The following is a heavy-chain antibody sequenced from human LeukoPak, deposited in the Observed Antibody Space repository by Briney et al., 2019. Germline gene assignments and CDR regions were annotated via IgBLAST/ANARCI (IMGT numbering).Heavy chain of an antibody. D-gene: IGHD2/OR15-2a*01. CDR1: GYTFTGYY. CDR2: INPNSGGT. V-gene: IGHV1-2*02. J-gene: IGHJ4*02. CDR3: ARDLAGVYCLGY. Sequence: GASVKVSCKASGYTFTGYYMHWVRQAPGQGLEWMGWINPNSGGTNYAQKFQGRVTMTRDASISTAYMELSRLRSDDTAVYYCARDLAGVYCLGYWGQGTLVTVSS.